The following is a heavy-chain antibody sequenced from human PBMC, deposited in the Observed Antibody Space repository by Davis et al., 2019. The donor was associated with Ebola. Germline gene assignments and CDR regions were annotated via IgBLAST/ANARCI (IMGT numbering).Heavy chain of an antibody. CDR2: ISTYNDNT. CDR3: ARDRYCSGGSCYSSYYYGMDV. D-gene: IGHD2-15*01. Sequence: AASVKVSCKASGYTFTTYGISWVRQAPGQGLEWMGWISTYNDNTNYAQKLQGRVTMNTGTSTSTAYMELRSLRSDDTAVYYCARDRYCSGGSCYSSYYYGMDVWGQGTTVTVSS. CDR1: GYTFTTYG. J-gene: IGHJ6*02. V-gene: IGHV1-18*01.